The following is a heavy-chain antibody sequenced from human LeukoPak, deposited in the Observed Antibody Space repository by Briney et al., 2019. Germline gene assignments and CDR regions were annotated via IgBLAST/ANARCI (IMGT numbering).Heavy chain of an antibody. CDR2: INPNSGGT. CDR1: GYTFTGYY. D-gene: IGHD3-22*01. V-gene: IGHV1-2*02. CDR3: ANAYGDSSGYSLPFDY. Sequence: GASVKVSCKASGYTFTGYYMHWVRQAPGQGLEWMGWINPNSGGTNYAQKFQGRVTMTEDTSTDTAYMELSSLRSEDTAVYYCANAYGDSSGYSLPFDYWGQGTLVTVSS. J-gene: IGHJ4*02.